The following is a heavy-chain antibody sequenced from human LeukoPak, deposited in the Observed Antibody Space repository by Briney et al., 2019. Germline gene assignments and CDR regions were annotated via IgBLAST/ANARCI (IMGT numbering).Heavy chain of an antibody. Sequence: GPSVKVSCKASGDTFSTYSFSWVRQAPGQGLEWMGGITPIFDTTKYSQKFQGRVTITADESTTTLHMELSRLTSEDTAVYYCARDVSKIRGVKAFDYWGQGTLVTVSS. V-gene: IGHV1-69*01. CDR1: GDTFSTYS. CDR2: ITPIFDTT. CDR3: ARDVSKIRGVKAFDY. D-gene: IGHD3-10*01. J-gene: IGHJ4*02.